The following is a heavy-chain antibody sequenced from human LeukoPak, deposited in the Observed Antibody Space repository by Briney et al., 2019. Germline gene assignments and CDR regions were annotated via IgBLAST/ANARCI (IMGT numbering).Heavy chain of an antibody. CDR2: ISGRGANT. CDR1: EFSVGSNY. CDR3: TRGMLRQPPDY. V-gene: IGHV3-66*02. D-gene: IGHD3-10*02. Sequence: GGSLRLSCAASEFSVGSNYMTWVRQAPGKGLEWVSGISGRGANTYYADSVKGRFTISRDNSKNTLYLQMNSLRVEDTAIYYCTRGMLRQPPDYWGQGMLVTVSS. J-gene: IGHJ4*02.